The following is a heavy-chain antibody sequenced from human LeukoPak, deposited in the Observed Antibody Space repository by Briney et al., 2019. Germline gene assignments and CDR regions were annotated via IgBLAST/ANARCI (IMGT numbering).Heavy chain of an antibody. Sequence: SETLSLTCTVSGGSINSGNYYWSWIRQPAGKGLEWIGRMYTSGSTNYNPSLKSRVSISVDTSKNQFSLKLTSVTAADTAVYYCARYLGYCSGGSCLQWAFDIWGEGTMVTVSS. V-gene: IGHV4-61*02. J-gene: IGHJ3*02. CDR2: MYTSGST. CDR3: ARYLGYCSGGSCLQWAFDI. CDR1: GGSINSGNYY. D-gene: IGHD2-15*01.